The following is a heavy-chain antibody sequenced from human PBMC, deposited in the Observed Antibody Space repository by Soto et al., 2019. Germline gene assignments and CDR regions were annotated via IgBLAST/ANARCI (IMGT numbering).Heavy chain of an antibody. CDR1: GFTFSSYA. V-gene: IGHV3-23*01. CDR2: ISGSGGST. Sequence: EVQLLESGGGLVQPGGSLRLSCAASGFTFSSYAMSWVRQAPGKGLEWVSAISGSGGSTYYADSVKGRFTISRDNSNNTLYLQMNSLRAEEMPVYYCAKDLRVVVVTSGTPIYGMDVWGQGTTVTVSS. CDR3: AKDLRVVVVTSGTPIYGMDV. J-gene: IGHJ6*02. D-gene: IGHD3-22*01.